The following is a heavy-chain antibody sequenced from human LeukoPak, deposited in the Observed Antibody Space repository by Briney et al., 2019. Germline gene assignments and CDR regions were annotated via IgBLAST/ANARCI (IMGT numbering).Heavy chain of an antibody. J-gene: IGHJ5*02. CDR2: ITSSSSYA. Sequence: GGSLRLSCEASGFTFSTYNMNWVRQAPGKRLEWVSSITSSSSYAFYADSVKGRFTISRDNSKNTLYLQMNSLRAEDTAVYYCARDHGIIVVVPAAIWDGGFDPWGQGTLVTVSS. CDR3: ARDHGIIVVVPAAIWDGGFDP. CDR1: GFTFSTYN. V-gene: IGHV3-21*01. D-gene: IGHD2-2*02.